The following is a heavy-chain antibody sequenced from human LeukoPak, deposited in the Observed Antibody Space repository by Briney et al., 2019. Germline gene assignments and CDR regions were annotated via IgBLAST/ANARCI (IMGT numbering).Heavy chain of an antibody. Sequence: GGSLRLSCAASRFTFSSYAMHWVRQAPGKGLEWVAVISFDGSNKYYADSVKGRFTISRDNSKNTLYLQMNSLRAEDAAVYYCAKEDYYDSSHWGQGTLVTVSS. CDR2: ISFDGSNK. V-gene: IGHV3-30-3*01. CDR1: RFTFSSYA. D-gene: IGHD3-22*01. J-gene: IGHJ4*02. CDR3: AKEDYYDSSH.